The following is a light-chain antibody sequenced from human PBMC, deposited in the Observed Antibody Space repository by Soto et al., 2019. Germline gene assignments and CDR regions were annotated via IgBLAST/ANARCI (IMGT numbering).Light chain of an antibody. V-gene: IGKV3-20*01. J-gene: IGKJ1*01. CDR2: GAS. Sequence: EIVLTQSPGTLSLSPGERATLSCRASQSVSSSYLAWYQQKPGQAPRLLIYGASSRATGIPDRFSGSGSGTDFTLTISRLKPEDFAVYYCQQYGSSRWTFGQGTKVE. CDR1: QSVSSSY. CDR3: QQYGSSRWT.